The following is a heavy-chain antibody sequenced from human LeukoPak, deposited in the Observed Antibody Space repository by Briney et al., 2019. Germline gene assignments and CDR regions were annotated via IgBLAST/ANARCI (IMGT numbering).Heavy chain of an antibody. CDR2: ISGSGGTT. V-gene: IGHV3-23*01. Sequence: GGSLRLSCAASGFTFSSYAMSWVRQAPGKGLEWVSAISGSGGTTFYADSVKGRFTISRDNAKNSLYLQMNSLRAEDTALYYCAREGRHDYVWGSYRSRPYYFNYWGQGTLVTVSS. CDR1: GFTFSSYA. D-gene: IGHD3-16*02. J-gene: IGHJ4*02. CDR3: AREGRHDYVWGSYRSRPYYFNY.